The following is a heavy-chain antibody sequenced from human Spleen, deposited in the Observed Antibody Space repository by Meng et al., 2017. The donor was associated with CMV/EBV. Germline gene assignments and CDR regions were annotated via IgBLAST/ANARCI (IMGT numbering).Heavy chain of an antibody. Sequence: ASGFTFTDYYMTWIRQAPGKGLEWISYISSTSRTTSYADSVKGRFTISRDNAEKSLSLEMNSLRAEDTAVYYCVRSHSGWHGEYFHHWGQGTLVTVSS. CDR2: ISSTSRTT. J-gene: IGHJ1*01. V-gene: IGHV3-11*04. CDR3: VRSHSGWHGEYFHH. CDR1: GFTFTDYY. D-gene: IGHD6-19*01.